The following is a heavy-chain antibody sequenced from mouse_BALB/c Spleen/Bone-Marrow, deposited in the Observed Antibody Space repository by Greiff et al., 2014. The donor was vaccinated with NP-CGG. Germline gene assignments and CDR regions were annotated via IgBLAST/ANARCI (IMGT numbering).Heavy chain of an antibody. CDR1: GYTFTSYV. CDR3: AREGVDYFDY. CDR2: INPYNDGT. J-gene: IGHJ2*01. V-gene: IGHV1-14*01. Sequence: VHVKQSGPELVKPGASVKMSCKASGYTFTSYVMHWVKQKPGQGLEWIGYINPYNDGTKYNEKFKGKATLTSDKSSSTAYMELSSLASGDSAVYYCAREGVDYFDYWGQGTTLTVSS.